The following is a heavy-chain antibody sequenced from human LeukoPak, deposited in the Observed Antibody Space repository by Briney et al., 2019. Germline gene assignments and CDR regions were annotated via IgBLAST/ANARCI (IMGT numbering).Heavy chain of an antibody. Sequence: GGSLRLSCAASGFTFRDYAMYWVRQAPGKGLEYVSVISTDGSRIYYADSVKGRFTISRDNSKNTLYLQMGSLRAEDMAVYYCTRGVAISTSGWFDTFDYWGQGALVSVSS. CDR3: TRGVAISTSGWFDTFDY. CDR2: ISTDGSRI. J-gene: IGHJ4*02. D-gene: IGHD6-19*01. V-gene: IGHV3-64*02. CDR1: GFTFRDYA.